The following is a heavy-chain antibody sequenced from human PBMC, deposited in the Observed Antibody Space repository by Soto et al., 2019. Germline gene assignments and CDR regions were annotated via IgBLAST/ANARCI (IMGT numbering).Heavy chain of an antibody. Sequence: GESLKISCKGSGYSFTNYWISWVRQMPGKGLEWMGRIDPSDSYTNYSPSFQGHVTISADKSINTAYLQWGSLKASDTAMYFCARGVRYSSGWYDAFDIWGQGTMVTVSS. D-gene: IGHD6-19*01. CDR2: IDPSDSYT. V-gene: IGHV5-10-1*01. CDR1: GYSFTNYW. CDR3: ARGVRYSSGWYDAFDI. J-gene: IGHJ3*02.